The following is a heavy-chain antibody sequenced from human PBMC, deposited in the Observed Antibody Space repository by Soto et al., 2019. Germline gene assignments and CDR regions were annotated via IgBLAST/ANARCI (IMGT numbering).Heavy chain of an antibody. V-gene: IGHV1-8*01. CDR2: MNPNSGNT. CDR1: GYTFTSYD. J-gene: IGHJ6*02. Sequence: QVQLVQSGAEVKKPGASVKVSCKASGYTFTSYDINWVRQATGQGLEWMGWMNPNSGNTGYAQKFQGRVTMTRHSFISTAYMELSSLRSEDTAVYYCASLPWANYYYYGMDVWGQGTTVTVSS. D-gene: IGHD7-27*01. CDR3: ASLPWANYYYYGMDV.